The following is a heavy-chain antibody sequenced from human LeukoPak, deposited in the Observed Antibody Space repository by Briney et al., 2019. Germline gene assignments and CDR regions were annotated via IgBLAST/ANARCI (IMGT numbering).Heavy chain of an antibody. CDR2: IYYSGST. V-gene: IGHV4-59*01. J-gene: IGHJ5*02. D-gene: IGHD3-22*01. CDR3: ARGADYYDSSGCPRNGIWFDP. Sequence: SETLSLTCTVSGGSISSYYWSWIRQPPGKGLEWIGYIYYSGSTNYNPSLKSRVTISVDTSKNQFSADTAVYYCARGADYYDSSGCPRNGIWFDPWGQGTLVTVSS. CDR1: GGSISSYY.